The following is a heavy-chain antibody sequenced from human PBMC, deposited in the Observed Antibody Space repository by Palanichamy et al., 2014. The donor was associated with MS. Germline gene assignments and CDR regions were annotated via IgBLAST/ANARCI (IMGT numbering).Heavy chain of an antibody. D-gene: IGHD3-22*01. J-gene: IGHJ6*02. CDR2: ISSSSTI. V-gene: IGHV3-48*02. CDR1: GFTFSSYS. CDR3: ARGDSSGYYYYGMDV. Sequence: EVQLVESGGGLVQPGGSLRLSCAASGFTFSSYSMNWVRQAPGKGLEWVSYISSSSTIYYADSVKGRFTISRDNAKNSLYLQMNSLRDEDTAVYYCARGDSSGYYYYGMDVWGQGTTVTVSS.